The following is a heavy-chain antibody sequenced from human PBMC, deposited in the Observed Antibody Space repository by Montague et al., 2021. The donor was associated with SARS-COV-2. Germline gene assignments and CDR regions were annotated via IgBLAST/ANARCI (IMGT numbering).Heavy chain of an antibody. CDR1: GFTFCDYS. V-gene: IGHV3-21*01. J-gene: IGHJ4*02. CDR3: TRDLRSSAPTAY. D-gene: IGHD6-6*01. CDR2: TSYNGFFI. Sequence: SLRLSLSASGFTFCDYSMNWVRQAPGKGLEWVSSTSYNGFFIYYADSVKGRFTISRDNADNSLYLQMHSLRVEDTAIYYCTRDLRSSAPTAYWGQGTLVTVS.